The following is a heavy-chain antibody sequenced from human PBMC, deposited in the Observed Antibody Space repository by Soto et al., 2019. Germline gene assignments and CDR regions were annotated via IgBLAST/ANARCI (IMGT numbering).Heavy chain of an antibody. V-gene: IGHV3-33*01. D-gene: IGHD3-22*01. CDR2: IWYDGRDK. J-gene: IGHJ4*02. CDR1: GITFSNYG. Sequence: QVQLVESGGGVVQPGRSLRLSCAASGITFSNYGTHWVRQAPGKGLEWVAVIWYDGRDKYYADSVKGRFTISRDNSKNTLYLQMNSLTADDTAFYYCVIGYGYFDNWGQGTLVTVSS. CDR3: VIGYGYFDN.